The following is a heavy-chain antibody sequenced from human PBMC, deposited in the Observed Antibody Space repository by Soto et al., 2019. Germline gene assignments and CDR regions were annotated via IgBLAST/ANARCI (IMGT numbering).Heavy chain of an antibody. CDR1: GFTFSSYA. J-gene: IGHJ6*03. V-gene: IGHV3-23*01. CDR3: AKEGELGSQGGYYYYYMDV. D-gene: IGHD1-7*01. Sequence: GGSLRLSCAASGFTFSSYAMSWVRQAPGKGLEWVSAISGSGGSTYYADSVKGRFTISRDNSKNTLYLQMNSLRAEDTAVYYCAKEGELGSQGGYYYYYMDVWGKGTTVTVSS. CDR2: ISGSGGST.